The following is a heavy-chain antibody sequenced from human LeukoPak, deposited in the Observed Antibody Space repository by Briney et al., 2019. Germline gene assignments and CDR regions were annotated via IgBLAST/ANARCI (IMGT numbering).Heavy chain of an antibody. D-gene: IGHD6-13*01. CDR3: ARVYSSSWYDDAFDI. V-gene: IGHV4-34*01. J-gene: IGHJ3*02. CDR2: INHSGST. CDR1: GGSFSGYY. Sequence: SETLSLTCAVYGGSFSGYYWSWIRQPPGKGLEWIGEINHSGSTNYNPSLKSRVTISVDTSKNQFSLKLSSVTAADTAVYYCARVYSSSWYDDAFDIWGQGTMVTVSS.